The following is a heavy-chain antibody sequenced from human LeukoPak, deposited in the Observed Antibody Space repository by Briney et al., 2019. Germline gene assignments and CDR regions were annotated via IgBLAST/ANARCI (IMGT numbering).Heavy chain of an antibody. CDR2: TRNKANSYTT. CDR3: AKNYGSGSYYYDY. Sequence: GGSLRLSCAASGFTFSDHYMDWVRQAPGKGLEWVGRTRNKANSYTTGYAASVKGRFTISGDDSKNSLYLQMNSLKTEDTAVYYCAKNYGSGSYYYDYWGQGTLVTVSS. CDR1: GFTFSDHY. V-gene: IGHV3-72*01. D-gene: IGHD3-10*01. J-gene: IGHJ4*02.